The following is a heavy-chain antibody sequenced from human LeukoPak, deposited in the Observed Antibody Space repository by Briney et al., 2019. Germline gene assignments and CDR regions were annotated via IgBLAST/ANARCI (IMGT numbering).Heavy chain of an antibody. CDR1: GFTFSSYW. J-gene: IGHJ4*02. V-gene: IGHV3-7*01. D-gene: IGHD6-19*01. CDR2: IKQDGSEK. CDR3: ARGTRGIAVAGSFDY. Sequence: TGGSLRLSCAASGFTFSSYWMSWVRQAPGEGLEWVANIKQDGSEKYYVDSVKGRFTISRDNAKNSLYLQMNSLRAEDTAVYYCARGTRGIAVAGSFDYWGQGTLVTVSS.